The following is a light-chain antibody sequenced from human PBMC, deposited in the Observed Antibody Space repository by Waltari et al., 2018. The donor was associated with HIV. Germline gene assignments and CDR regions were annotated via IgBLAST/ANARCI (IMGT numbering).Light chain of an antibody. J-gene: IGLJ2*01. CDR1: ALPKQY. CDR2: KDS. Sequence: SYELTQPPSVSVSPGQTARITCSGDALPKQYAYWYQQKPGQAPALVIYKDSKRPSGIPERFSGSSSGTTVTLTISGVQAEDETDYYCQSADSSGTYVVFGGGTKLTVL. V-gene: IGLV3-25*03. CDR3: QSADSSGTYVV.